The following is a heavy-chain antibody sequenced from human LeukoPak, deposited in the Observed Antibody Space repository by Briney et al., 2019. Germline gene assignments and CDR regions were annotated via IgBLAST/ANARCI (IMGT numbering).Heavy chain of an antibody. CDR1: GFTFSSYE. Sequence: PGGSLRLSCAASGFTFSSYEMNWVRQAPGKGLEWVSYISSSGSTIYYADSVKGRFTISRDNAKNSLYLQMNSLRAEDTAVYYCAKPPEYYYDSSGYFDYWGQGTLVTVSS. CDR3: AKPPEYYYDSSGYFDY. V-gene: IGHV3-48*03. CDR2: ISSSGSTI. D-gene: IGHD3-22*01. J-gene: IGHJ4*02.